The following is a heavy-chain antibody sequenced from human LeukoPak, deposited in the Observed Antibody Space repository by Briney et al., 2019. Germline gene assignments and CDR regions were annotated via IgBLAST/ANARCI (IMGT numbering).Heavy chain of an antibody. V-gene: IGHV4-59*01. CDR2: ISYSGST. Sequence: SETLSLTCTVSGGSINSYYWSWIRQFPGKGLEWIGYISYSGSTDYNPSLKSRVTISVDTSKNQFSLKLSSVTAADTAVYYCARDPTSRSSAFDIWGQGTMVTVSS. CDR1: GGSINSYY. CDR3: ARDPTSRSSAFDI. J-gene: IGHJ3*02.